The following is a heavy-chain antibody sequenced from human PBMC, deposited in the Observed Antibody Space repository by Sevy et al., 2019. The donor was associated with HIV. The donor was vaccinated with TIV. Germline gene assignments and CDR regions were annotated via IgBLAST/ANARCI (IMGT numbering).Heavy chain of an antibody. V-gene: IGHV3-48*01. CDR2: ISDSSATI. D-gene: IGHD5-12*01. J-gene: IGHJ4*02. Sequence: GGSLRLSCVASGFTYSMNWVRQAPGKGLEWVSYISDSSATIHYADSVKGRFTTSRENAKNSLYLQMNTLRAEDTAVYYCASQRGGYERLYYFDSWGQGTLVTVSS. CDR3: ASQRGGYERLYYFDS. CDR1: GFTYS.